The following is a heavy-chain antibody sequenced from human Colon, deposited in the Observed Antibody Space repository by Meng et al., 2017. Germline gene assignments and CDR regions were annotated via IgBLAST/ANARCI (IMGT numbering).Heavy chain of an antibody. CDR2: IIPIFGTA. Sequence: SVKVSCKASGGTFSSYAISWVRQAPGQGLEWMGGIIPIFGTANYSQKFQGRVMITADKSTSTAYMELSSLRSEDTAVYYCARFSAAEDYYYYGMDVWGQGTTVTVSS. V-gene: IGHV1-69*06. D-gene: IGHD6-13*01. J-gene: IGHJ6*02. CDR3: ARFSAAEDYYYYGMDV. CDR1: GGTFSSYA.